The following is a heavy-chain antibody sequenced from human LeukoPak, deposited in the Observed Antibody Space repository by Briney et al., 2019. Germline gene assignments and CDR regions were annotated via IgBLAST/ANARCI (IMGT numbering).Heavy chain of an antibody. Sequence: DWVSTIGTAGDTYYPGSVKGRFTTSRENAKNSLYLQMNSLRAGDTAVYFCARGGPGYYVDYWGQGTLVTVSS. CDR3: ARGGPGYYVDY. D-gene: IGHD1-26*01. J-gene: IGHJ4*02. V-gene: IGHV3-13*01. CDR2: IGTAGDT.